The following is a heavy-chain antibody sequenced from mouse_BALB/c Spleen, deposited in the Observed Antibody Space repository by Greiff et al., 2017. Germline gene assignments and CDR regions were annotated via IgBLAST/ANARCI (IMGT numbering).Heavy chain of an antibody. CDR1: GFSLTSYG. D-gene: IGHD2-10*02. V-gene: IGHV2-6-2*01. Sequence: QVHVKQSGPDLVAPSQSLSITCTVSGFSLTSYGVHWVRQPPGKGLEWLVVIWSDGSTTYNSALKSRLSISKDNSKSQVFLKMNSLQTDDTAMYYCARHEKLEYDSYAMDYWGQGTSVTVSS. CDR3: ARHEKLEYDSYAMDY. J-gene: IGHJ4*01. CDR2: IWSDGST.